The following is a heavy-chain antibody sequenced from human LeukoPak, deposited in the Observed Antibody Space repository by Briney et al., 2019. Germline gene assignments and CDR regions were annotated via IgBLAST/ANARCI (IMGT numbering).Heavy chain of an antibody. Sequence: ASVKVSCKASGYTFTSYDINWVRQATGQGLEWMGWMNPNSGNTGYAQKLQGRVTMTTDTSTSTAYMELRSLRSDDTAVYYCARAHDSSNNWFDPWGQGTLVTVSS. CDR2: MNPNSGNT. CDR3: ARAHDSSNNWFDP. V-gene: IGHV1-8*01. CDR1: GYTFTSYD. J-gene: IGHJ5*02. D-gene: IGHD2-21*02.